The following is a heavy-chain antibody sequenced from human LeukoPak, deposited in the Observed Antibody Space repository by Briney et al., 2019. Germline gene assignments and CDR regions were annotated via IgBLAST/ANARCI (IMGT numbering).Heavy chain of an antibody. CDR2: ISTSGSTI. J-gene: IGHJ4*02. CDR1: GFILSDYY. Sequence: PGGSLRLSCAASGFILSDYYMSWIRQAPGKGLEWLSYISTSGSTIYYADSVKGRFTISRDNAKNTLYLQMNSLRAEDTAVYYCARGRYYLDSWGQGTLVTVSS. CDR3: ARGRYYLDS. V-gene: IGHV3-11*04. D-gene: IGHD4-17*01.